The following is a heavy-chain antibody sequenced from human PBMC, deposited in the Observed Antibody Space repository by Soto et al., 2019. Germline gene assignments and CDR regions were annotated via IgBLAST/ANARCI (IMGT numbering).Heavy chain of an antibody. J-gene: IGHJ4*02. Sequence: QLQLQESGPGLVKPSETLSLTCTVSGDSLRSGSYHWGWIRQPPGKGLEWIGSIYYTGTTYYHPPLKSRVPISVDMSRNQITVKVGSVTAADTSTYYCVRHVGDTWWYFDFWGQGTLVAVSS. CDR2: IYYTGTT. CDR3: VRHVGDTWWYFDF. D-gene: IGHD2-15*01. V-gene: IGHV4-39*01. CDR1: GDSLRSGSYH.